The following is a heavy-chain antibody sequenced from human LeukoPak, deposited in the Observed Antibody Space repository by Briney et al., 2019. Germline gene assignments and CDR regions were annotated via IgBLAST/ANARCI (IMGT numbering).Heavy chain of an antibody. D-gene: IGHD3-22*01. J-gene: IGHJ4*02. Sequence: GSLRLSCAASGFTFSSYSMNWVRQAPGKGLEWVSSISSSSSYIYYADSVKGRFTISRDNAKNSLYLQMNSLRAEDTAVYYCARDPSPGGDYYYDSSGYEFGYFDYWGQGTLVTVSS. CDR3: ARDPSPGGDYYYDSSGYEFGYFDY. CDR2: ISSSSSYI. V-gene: IGHV3-21*01. CDR1: GFTFSSYS.